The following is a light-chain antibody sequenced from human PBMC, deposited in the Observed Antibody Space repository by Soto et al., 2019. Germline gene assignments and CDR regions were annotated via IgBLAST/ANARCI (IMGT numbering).Light chain of an antibody. CDR3: QQYQSYPLT. CDR1: QSISSL. V-gene: IGKV1-5*03. CDR2: KAS. Sequence: DIQMTQSPSTLSAPVGDRVTITCRASQSISSLLAWYQQKPGRAPTLLIYKASTLESGVPSRFSGSASGTEFSLTISSLQPDDFATYYCQQYQSYPLTFGQGTRLEIK. J-gene: IGKJ5*01.